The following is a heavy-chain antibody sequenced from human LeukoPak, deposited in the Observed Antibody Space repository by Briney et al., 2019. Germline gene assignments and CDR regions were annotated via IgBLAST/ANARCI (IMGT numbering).Heavy chain of an antibody. Sequence: PGGSLRLSCAASGVSVSSDYMSWVRQAPGKGLECVSPLYSGGSSHYAGSVKGRFTISRDKSKNMVFLQMNSLRAEDTAVYFCARSKTGSYARPFDYWGQGTLVTVSS. CDR2: LYSGGSS. CDR3: ARSKTGSYARPFDY. D-gene: IGHD1-26*01. V-gene: IGHV3-66*01. CDR1: GVSVSSDY. J-gene: IGHJ4*02.